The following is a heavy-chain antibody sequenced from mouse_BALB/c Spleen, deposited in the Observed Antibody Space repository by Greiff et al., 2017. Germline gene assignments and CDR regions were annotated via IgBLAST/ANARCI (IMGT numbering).Heavy chain of an antibody. CDR2: IYPGNSDT. CDR3: TRGDDYGSGYYYAMDY. D-gene: IGHD2-4*01. V-gene: IGHV1-5*01. Sequence: VQLQQSGTVLARPGASVKMSCTASGFTFTSYWMHWVQQTPGQGLEWIGAIYPGNSDTSYNQKFKGKAKLTAVTSTSTAYMELSSLTNEDYAVYYCTRGDDYGSGYYYAMDYWGQGTSVTVSS. CDR1: GFTFTSYW. J-gene: IGHJ4*01.